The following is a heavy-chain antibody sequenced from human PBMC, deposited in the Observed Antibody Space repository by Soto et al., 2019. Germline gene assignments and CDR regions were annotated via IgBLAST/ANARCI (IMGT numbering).Heavy chain of an antibody. Sequence: GGSLRLSCAASGFTFSSYAMSWVRQAPGKGLEWVSAISGSGGSTYYADSVKGRFTISRDNSKNTLYLQMNSLRAEDTAVYYCVYGDTYYYYYYYMDVWGKGTTVTVSS. CDR1: GFTFSSYA. CDR2: ISGSGGST. D-gene: IGHD4-17*01. J-gene: IGHJ6*03. V-gene: IGHV3-23*01. CDR3: VYGDTYYYYYYYMDV.